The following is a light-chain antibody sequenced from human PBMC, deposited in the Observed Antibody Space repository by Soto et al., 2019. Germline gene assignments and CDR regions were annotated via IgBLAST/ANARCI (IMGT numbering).Light chain of an antibody. CDR1: SGHSTYI. V-gene: IGLV4-60*02. J-gene: IGLJ1*01. CDR2: LEGSGSY. Sequence: QLVLAQSSSASASLGSSVKLTCTLSSGHSTYIIAWHQQQPGKAPRYLMNLEGSGSYNKGSGVPDRFSGSTSGADRYLTISNLQFEDEADYYCETWDTNTRVFGTGTKVTVL. CDR3: ETWDTNTRV.